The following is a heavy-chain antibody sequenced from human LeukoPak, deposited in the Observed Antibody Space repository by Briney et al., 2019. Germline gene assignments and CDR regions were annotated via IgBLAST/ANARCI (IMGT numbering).Heavy chain of an antibody. V-gene: IGHV4-59*08. CDR1: GGSISSYY. CDR3: ASQPYGSGRGGFDY. D-gene: IGHD3-10*01. CDR2: IYYSGST. J-gene: IGHJ4*02. Sequence: SETLSLTCTVSGGSISSYYWSWIRQPPGKGLEWIGYIYYSGSTNYNPSLKSRVTISVDTSKNQFSLKLSSVTAADTAVYYCASQPYGSGRGGFDYWGQGTLVTVSS.